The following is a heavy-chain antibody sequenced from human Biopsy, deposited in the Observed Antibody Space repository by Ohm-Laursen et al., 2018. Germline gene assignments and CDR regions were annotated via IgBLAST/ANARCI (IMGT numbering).Heavy chain of an antibody. J-gene: IGHJ3*02. CDR3: ARDPGYDFWSGSDPFDI. D-gene: IGHD3-3*01. Sequence: ASVKVSCKTSGYTFTDYGISWVRQAPGQGLEWMGWISTYTDDTNIAQKFQGRVSMTTDTSTRTAYMELRSLRSGDTAIYFCARDPGYDFWSGSDPFDIWGQGTLVTVS. V-gene: IGHV1-18*04. CDR2: ISTYTDDT. CDR1: GYTFTDYG.